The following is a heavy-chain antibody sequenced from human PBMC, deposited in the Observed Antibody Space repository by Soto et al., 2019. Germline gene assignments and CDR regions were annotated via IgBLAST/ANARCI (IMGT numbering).Heavy chain of an antibody. D-gene: IGHD4-17*01. J-gene: IGHJ2*01. V-gene: IGHV4-39*01. Sequence: QLQLQESGPGLVKPSETLSLTCTVSGGSISSSSYYWGWIRQPPGKGLEWIGGIYYSGGTYYNPSLKSRVTIAVDTSKNQFSLNLSSVTAADTAVYYCARVHYGDYVGEWYFDLWGRGTLVTVSS. CDR1: GGSISSSSYY. CDR2: IYYSGGT. CDR3: ARVHYGDYVGEWYFDL.